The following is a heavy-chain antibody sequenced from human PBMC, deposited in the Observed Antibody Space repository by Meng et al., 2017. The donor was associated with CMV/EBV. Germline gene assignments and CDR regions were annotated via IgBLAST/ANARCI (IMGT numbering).Heavy chain of an antibody. V-gene: IGHV4-59*01. J-gene: IGHJ6*02. CDR3: ARFPGRGGMDV. CDR1: GGSISSYY. D-gene: IGHD3-10*01. Sequence: SETLSLTCTVSGGSISSYYWSWIRQPPGEGLEWIGYIYYSGSTNYNPSLKSRVTISVDTSKNQFSLKLSSVTAADTAVYYCARFPGRGGMDVWGQGTTVTVSS. CDR2: IYYSGST.